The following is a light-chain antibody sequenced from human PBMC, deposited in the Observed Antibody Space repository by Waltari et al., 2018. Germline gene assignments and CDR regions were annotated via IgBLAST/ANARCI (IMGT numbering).Light chain of an antibody. Sequence: DIVLTQSPDSLAVSMGARATINCKSSQSVLYNSNSKNYLAWYQQKPGQPPKLLIKWASTRESGVPARFSGSGSGTEFTLTISSLQAEDVAVYYCQQHYTPPFTFGPGTKVDIK. J-gene: IGKJ3*01. CDR3: QQHYTPPFT. CDR2: WAS. V-gene: IGKV4-1*01. CDR1: QSVLYNSNSKNY.